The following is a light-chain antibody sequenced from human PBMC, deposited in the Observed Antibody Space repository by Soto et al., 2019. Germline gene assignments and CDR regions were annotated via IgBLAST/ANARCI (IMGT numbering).Light chain of an antibody. CDR2: GAS. CDR1: QSVGSN. CDR3: QQYNNWPRK. V-gene: IGKV3-15*01. J-gene: IGKJ1*01. Sequence: EIVMTQSPATLSVSPGERATLSCRASQSVGSNLAWYQQKPGQAPRLLIYGASARATGIPARFSGSGSGTEFTLTISSLQSEDFAVYYCQQYNNWPRKFGQGTKGDIK.